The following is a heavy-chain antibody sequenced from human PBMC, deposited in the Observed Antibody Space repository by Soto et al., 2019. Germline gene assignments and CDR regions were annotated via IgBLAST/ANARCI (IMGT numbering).Heavy chain of an antibody. Sequence: PSETLSLTCTVSGGSISSYYWSWIRQPPGKGLEWIGYIYYSGSTNYNPSLKSRVTISVDTSKNQFSLKLSSVTAADTAVYYCARQEVVAATDYFDYWGQGTLVTVSS. CDR2: IYYSGST. CDR1: GGSISSYY. D-gene: IGHD2-15*01. V-gene: IGHV4-59*08. J-gene: IGHJ4*02. CDR3: ARQEVVAATDYFDY.